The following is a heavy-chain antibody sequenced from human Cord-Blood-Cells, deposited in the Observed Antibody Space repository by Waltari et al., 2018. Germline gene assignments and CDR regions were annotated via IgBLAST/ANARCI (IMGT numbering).Heavy chain of an antibody. V-gene: IGHV3-30*18. Sequence: QVQLVESGGGVVQPGRSLRLSCAASGFTFSSYGMHWVRQAPGKGLEWVAVRSYDGINKYYADSVKGRFTISRDNSKNTLYLQMNSLRAEDTAVYYCAKEGGIAARAFDIWGQGTMVTVSS. CDR3: AKEGGIAARAFDI. CDR1: GFTFSSYG. J-gene: IGHJ3*02. CDR2: RSYDGINK. D-gene: IGHD6-6*01.